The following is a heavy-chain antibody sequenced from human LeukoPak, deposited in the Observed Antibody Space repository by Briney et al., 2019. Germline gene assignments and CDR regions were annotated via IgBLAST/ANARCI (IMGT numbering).Heavy chain of an antibody. Sequence: GGSLRLSCGASGFTFTTHWIHWVRQAPGKGLVWVSRIKPDGSDTNYADFVKGRFTISRDNAKNTVYLQMNSLRAEDTAVYYCARAHTDPGYFDYWGQGTLVTVSS. CDR3: ARAHTDPGYFDY. V-gene: IGHV3-74*01. D-gene: IGHD1-14*01. CDR1: GFTFTTHW. CDR2: IKPDGSDT. J-gene: IGHJ4*02.